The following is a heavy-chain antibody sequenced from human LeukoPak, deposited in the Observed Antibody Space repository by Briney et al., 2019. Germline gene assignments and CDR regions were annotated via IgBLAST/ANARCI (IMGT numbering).Heavy chain of an antibody. D-gene: IGHD6-6*01. CDR3: ARHRSSWLIDY. CDR2: ISDSGGNT. V-gene: IGHV3-23*01. J-gene: IGHJ4*02. Sequence: GGSLRLFCAASGFTFNSYAMSWVRQAPWERLQWVSGISDSGGNTYYADSVRGRFTISRDNSKNTLYLQMNSLRAEDTAVYYCARHRSSWLIDYWGQGTLVTVSS. CDR1: GFTFNSYA.